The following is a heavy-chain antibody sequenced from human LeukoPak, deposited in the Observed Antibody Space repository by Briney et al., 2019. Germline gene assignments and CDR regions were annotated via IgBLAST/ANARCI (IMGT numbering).Heavy chain of an antibody. Sequence: SQTLSLTCTVSGGSISSGDYYWSWIRQPPGKGLEWIGYIYYSGSTYYNPSLKSRVTISVDTSKNQFSLKLSSVTAADTAVHYCAGTYYDFTSPFDYWGQGTLVTVSS. D-gene: IGHD3-3*01. J-gene: IGHJ4*02. CDR3: AGTYYDFTSPFDY. CDR2: IYYSGST. CDR1: GGSISSGDYY. V-gene: IGHV4-30-4*08.